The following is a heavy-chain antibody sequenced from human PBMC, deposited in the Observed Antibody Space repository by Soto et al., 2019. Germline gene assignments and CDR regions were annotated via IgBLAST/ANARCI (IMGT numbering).Heavy chain of an antibody. J-gene: IGHJ4*02. D-gene: IGHD3-10*01. CDR1: GGSISSGGYY. V-gene: IGHV4-31*03. CDR3: ARATGNMVRGYYFDY. Sequence: QVQLQESGPGLVKPSQTLSLTCTVSGGSISSGGYYWSWIRQHPGKGLEWIGYIYYSGSTYYNPSLQSRVTIPVDTSKNQFSLKLSSVTAADTAVDYCARATGNMVRGYYFDYWGQGTLVTVSS. CDR2: IYYSGST.